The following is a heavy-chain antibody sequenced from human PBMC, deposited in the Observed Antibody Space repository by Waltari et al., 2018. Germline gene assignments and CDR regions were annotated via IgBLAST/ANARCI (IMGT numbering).Heavy chain of an antibody. CDR1: GGSISSSSYY. CDR3: ARSDYDILTGLEGYGMDV. J-gene: IGHJ6*02. D-gene: IGHD3-9*01. CDR2: IYYSGST. Sequence: QLQLQESGPGLVKPSETLSLTCTVSGGSISSSSYYWGWIRQPPGKGLEWIGSIYYSGSTYYNPSLKSRVTISVDTSKNQFSLKLSSVTAADTAVYYCARSDYDILTGLEGYGMDVWGQGTTVTVSS. V-gene: IGHV4-39*07.